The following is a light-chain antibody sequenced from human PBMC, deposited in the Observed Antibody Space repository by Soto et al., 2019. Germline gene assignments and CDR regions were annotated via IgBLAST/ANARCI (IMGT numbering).Light chain of an antibody. CDR3: QQGYSNPWT. V-gene: IGKV3-15*01. J-gene: IGKJ1*01. CDR2: AAS. Sequence: EIVMTQSPATLSVSPGESATLSCRASQSVTTNLAWYQQKPGQAPRLLIYAASNLQSGVPSRFSGSGSGTNFTLSLNSLQPEDFATYYCQQGYSNPWTFGQGTKVDIK. CDR1: QSVTTN.